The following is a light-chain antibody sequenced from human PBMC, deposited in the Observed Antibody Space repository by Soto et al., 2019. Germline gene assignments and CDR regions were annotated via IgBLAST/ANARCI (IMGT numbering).Light chain of an antibody. Sequence: DLVMTQSPLSLPVTPGEPASISCRSSQSLLHSNGYNYLDWYLQKPGQSPQLLIYLGSNRASGVPDRFRGSGSGTDVTLKISRVEAEDVGVYYCMQALQTPCTFGQGTKLEIK. CDR1: QSLLHSNGYNY. CDR3: MQALQTPCT. J-gene: IGKJ2*02. CDR2: LGS. V-gene: IGKV2-28*01.